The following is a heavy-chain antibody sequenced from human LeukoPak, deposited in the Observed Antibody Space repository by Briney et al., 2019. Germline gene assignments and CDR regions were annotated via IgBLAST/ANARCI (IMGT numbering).Heavy chain of an antibody. Sequence: PGGSLRLSCAASGFDFSAYEMNWVRQAPGKGLEWVSYFAGSDTTTYYVDSVKGRFTISRDNAKNSLYLQMNSLRAEDTALYYCATLGYHLDSWGQGTLVTVSS. CDR2: FAGSDTTT. CDR3: ATLGYHLDS. J-gene: IGHJ4*02. CDR1: GFDFSAYE. D-gene: IGHD3-22*01. V-gene: IGHV3-48*03.